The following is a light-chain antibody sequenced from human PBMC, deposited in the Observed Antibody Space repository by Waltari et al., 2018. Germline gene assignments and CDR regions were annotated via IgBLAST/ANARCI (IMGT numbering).Light chain of an antibody. Sequence: DIQMTQSPSSLSPSAVDRVTITCRASQSIATYLSWYQQKPGKAPKFLIYAASGLQSGVPSRFSGSGSGTDFTLTISSLQPEDFATYYCQQSYSMFALTFGGGTKVEIK. CDR3: QQSYSMFALT. V-gene: IGKV1-39*01. CDR2: AAS. CDR1: QSIATY. J-gene: IGKJ4*01.